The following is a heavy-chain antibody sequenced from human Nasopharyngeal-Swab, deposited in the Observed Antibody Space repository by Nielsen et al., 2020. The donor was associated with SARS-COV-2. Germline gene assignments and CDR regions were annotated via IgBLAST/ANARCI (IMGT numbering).Heavy chain of an antibody. CDR2: ISYDGSNK. D-gene: IGHD3-22*01. Sequence: GESLKISCAASGFTFSSYAMHWVRPAPGKGLEWVAVISYDGSNKYYADSVKGRFTIPRHNSKNTLYLQVNSLRAEDTAVYYCARVRYESSGYFYGMDVWGQGTTVTVSS. CDR1: GFTFSSYA. V-gene: IGHV3-30*14. J-gene: IGHJ6*02. CDR3: ARVRYESSGYFYGMDV.